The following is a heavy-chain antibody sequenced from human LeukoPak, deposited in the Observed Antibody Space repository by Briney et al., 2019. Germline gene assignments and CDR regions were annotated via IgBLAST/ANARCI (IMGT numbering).Heavy chain of an antibody. J-gene: IGHJ2*01. Sequence: SETLSLTCTVSGGSISSGDYYWSWIRQPPGKGLEWIGYIYYSGSTYYNPSLKSRVTISVDTSKNQFSLKLSSVTAPDTAVYYCARDLAFGYSGYFDLWGRGTLVTVSS. D-gene: IGHD2-21*01. CDR1: GGSISSGDYY. V-gene: IGHV4-30-4*01. CDR2: IYYSGST. CDR3: ARDLAFGYSGYFDL.